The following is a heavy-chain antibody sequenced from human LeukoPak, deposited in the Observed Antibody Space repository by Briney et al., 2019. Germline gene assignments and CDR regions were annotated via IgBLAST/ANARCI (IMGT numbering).Heavy chain of an antibody. CDR3: ARHVGTQEYCSSTSCYAAPLDY. D-gene: IGHD2-2*01. CDR2: IYHNGIT. CDR1: GYSVSSGFF. V-gene: IGHV4-38-2*01. J-gene: IGHJ4*02. Sequence: SETLSLTCAVSGYSVSSGFFWGWIRQPPGKGLEWIATIYHNGITHYNPSLKSRVTISVDTSKNQFSLKLSSVTAADTAVYYCARHVGTQEYCSSTSCYAAPLDYWGQGTLVTVSS.